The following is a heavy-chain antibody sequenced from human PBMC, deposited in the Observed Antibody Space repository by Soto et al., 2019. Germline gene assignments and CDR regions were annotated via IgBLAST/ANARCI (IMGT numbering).Heavy chain of an antibody. D-gene: IGHD5-18*01. CDR1: GGSISSGGYY. J-gene: IGHJ6*02. CDR2: IYYSGTT. Sequence: QVQLQESGPGLVKPSQTLSLTCTVSGGSISSGGYYWSWIRQHPGKGLEWIGYIYYSGTTYYNPSLKSRVTISVDTSKNQFSLKVSSVTAADTAVYYCARALIQLWPHYYYGMDVWGQGTTVTVSS. CDR3: ARALIQLWPHYYYGMDV. V-gene: IGHV4-30-4*08.